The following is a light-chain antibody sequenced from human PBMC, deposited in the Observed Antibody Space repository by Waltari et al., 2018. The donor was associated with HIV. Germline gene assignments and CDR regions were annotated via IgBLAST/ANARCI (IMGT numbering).Light chain of an antibody. V-gene: IGLV1-44*01. J-gene: IGLJ2*01. CDR1: SSSIGTNT. CDR3: AAWDDSLNDVV. CDR2: SSH. Sequence: QSVLTQPPSASGTPGPRVTISCSGSSSSIGTNTVSWYQQLPGTAPKLLIYSSHQRPSGVPDRFSGSKSGTSASLAISRLQSEDEADYYCAAWDDSLNDVVFGGGTKLTVL.